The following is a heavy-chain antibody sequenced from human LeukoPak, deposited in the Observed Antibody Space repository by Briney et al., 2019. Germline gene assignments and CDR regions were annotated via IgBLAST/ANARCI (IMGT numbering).Heavy chain of an antibody. J-gene: IGHJ4*02. CDR1: GDSISNYY. CDR3: ARAEKAVTGTLDS. V-gene: IGHV4-59*01. D-gene: IGHD6-19*01. CDR2: MYNRGST. Sequence: SETLSLTCTVSGDSISNYYWGWIRQSPGKELEWIGYMYNRGSTIYNPSLESRVTISTDTSKNQFSLRLTSVTAADTAVYYCARAEKAVTGTLDSWGQGTLITVSS.